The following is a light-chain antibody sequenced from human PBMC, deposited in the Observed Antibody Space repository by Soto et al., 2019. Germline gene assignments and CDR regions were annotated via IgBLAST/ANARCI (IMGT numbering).Light chain of an antibody. V-gene: IGLV3-21*02. CDR1: NVGRKI. Sequence: SYELTQPPSVSVAPGQTATVTWGGNNVGRKIVHWYQPKPGQAPVLVAYDDSDRPSGIPERFSSSNSGNTATLTISRVEAGNEAEYYCQVWDTSSYQGVFGTGPKVTVL. CDR2: DDS. J-gene: IGLJ1*01. CDR3: QVWDTSSYQGV.